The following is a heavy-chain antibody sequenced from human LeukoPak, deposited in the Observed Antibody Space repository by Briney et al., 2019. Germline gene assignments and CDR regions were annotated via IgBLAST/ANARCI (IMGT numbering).Heavy chain of an antibody. J-gene: IGHJ5*02. CDR2: ISSGSSTI. CDR3: YCRDDLPA. CDR1: GFTFSHYS. Sequence: GGSLRLSCAASGFTFSHYSMNWVRQAPGKGLEWVSYISSGSSTIYYADSVKGRFTISRDNAKISLYLQMNSLRDEDTAVYYCYCRDDLPAWGQGTLVTISS. D-gene: IGHD5-24*01. V-gene: IGHV3-48*02.